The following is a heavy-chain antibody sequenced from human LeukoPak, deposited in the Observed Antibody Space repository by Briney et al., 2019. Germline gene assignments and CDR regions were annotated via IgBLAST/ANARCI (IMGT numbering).Heavy chain of an antibody. J-gene: IGHJ4*02. CDR1: GFTFSSYG. D-gene: IGHD7-27*01. V-gene: IGHV3-30*18. CDR2: ISYDGSNK. Sequence: GGSLRLSCAASGFTFSSYGMHWVRQAPGKELEWVAVISYDGSNKYYADSVKGRFTISRDNSKNTLYLQMNSLRAEDTAVYYCAKIPLGDYWGQGTLVTVSS. CDR3: AKIPLGDY.